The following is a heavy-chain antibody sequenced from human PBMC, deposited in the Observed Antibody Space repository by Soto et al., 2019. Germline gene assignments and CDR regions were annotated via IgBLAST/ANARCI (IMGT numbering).Heavy chain of an antibody. CDR3: ARVPDR. CDR2: IYHSGNT. J-gene: IGHJ5*02. Sequence: SETLCLTCAVSGGSISSGGYSGSWIRQPPGKGLEWIGYIYHSGNTYYNPSLKSRVTISVDRSKNQFSLKLSSVTAADTAVYYCARVPDRWGQGTLVTVSS. CDR1: GGSISSGGYS. V-gene: IGHV4-30-2*01. D-gene: IGHD2-2*01.